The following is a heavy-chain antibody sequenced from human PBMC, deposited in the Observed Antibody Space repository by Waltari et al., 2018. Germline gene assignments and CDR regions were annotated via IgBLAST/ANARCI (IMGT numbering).Heavy chain of an antibody. J-gene: IGHJ6*02. Sequence: QVQLQESGPGLVKPSETLSLTCTVSGGSISNYYWSWIRQPAGKGLEWIGRIWTSGSTNDNPSLKSRVPMSIDTSKNQFSLKLTSVTAADTAVYYCARIFDWDVWGQGTTVIVSS. D-gene: IGHD2-15*01. V-gene: IGHV4-4*07. CDR2: IWTSGST. CDR1: GGSISNYY. CDR3: ARIFDWDV.